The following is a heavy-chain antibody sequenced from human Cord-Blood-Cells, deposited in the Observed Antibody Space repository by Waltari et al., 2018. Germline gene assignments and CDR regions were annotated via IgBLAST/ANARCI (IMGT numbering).Heavy chain of an antibody. D-gene: IGHD6-6*01. CDR3: ARDFSSSSFAFDI. J-gene: IGHJ3*02. Sequence: QVQLVQSGAEVKKPGASVKVSCKASGYTFTGYYMHWVRQAPGQGLEWVGWINPNSGGANYAQKFQGRVTMTRDTSISTAYMELSRLRSDDTAVYYCARDFSSSSFAFDIWGQGTMVTVSS. V-gene: IGHV1-2*02. CDR1: GYTFTGYY. CDR2: INPNSGGA.